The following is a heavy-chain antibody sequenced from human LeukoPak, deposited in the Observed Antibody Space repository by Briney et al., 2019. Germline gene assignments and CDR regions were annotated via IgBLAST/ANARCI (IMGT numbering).Heavy chain of an antibody. Sequence: PGGSLRLSCAASGFTFSSYAMSWVRQAPGKGLEWVSAISGSGGSTYYAGYVNGRFTISRDNSKNTLYLQMNSLRAEDTAVYYCAKDHGWELLNAFDIWGQGTMVTVSS. CDR2: ISGSGGST. CDR1: GFTFSSYA. J-gene: IGHJ3*02. CDR3: AKDHGWELLNAFDI. D-gene: IGHD1-26*01. V-gene: IGHV3-23*01.